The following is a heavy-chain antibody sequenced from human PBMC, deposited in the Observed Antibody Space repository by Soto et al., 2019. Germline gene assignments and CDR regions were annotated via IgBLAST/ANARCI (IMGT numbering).Heavy chain of an antibody. CDR2: ISGSGDGT. D-gene: IGHD5-18*01. V-gene: IGHV3-23*01. CDR1: GFTFSSFA. CDR3: AGPGYSSQDY. J-gene: IGHJ4*02. Sequence: GGSLRLSCAASGFTFSSFALSWVRQAPGKGLEWVSAISGSGDGTDYAASVKGRFTISRDNSKNTLYLQMNSLRAEDTAVYYCAGPGYSSQDYWGQGALVTVST.